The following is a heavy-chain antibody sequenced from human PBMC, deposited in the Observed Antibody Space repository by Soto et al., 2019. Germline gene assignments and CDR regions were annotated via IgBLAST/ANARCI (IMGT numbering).Heavy chain of an antibody. CDR1: GCPFRSYA. CDR3: ARGTEYYYDSSGYYAKPFYLDY. J-gene: IGHJ4*02. CDR2: IIPIFGTA. V-gene: IGHV1-69*13. D-gene: IGHD3-22*01. Sequence: GASVKVSCKASGCPFRSYAISWVRQAPGQGLEWMGGIIPIFGTANYAQKFQGRVPITSDESTSTAYMELSSLRSEDTAVYYCARGTEYYYDSSGYYAKPFYLDYWGQGTLVTVSS.